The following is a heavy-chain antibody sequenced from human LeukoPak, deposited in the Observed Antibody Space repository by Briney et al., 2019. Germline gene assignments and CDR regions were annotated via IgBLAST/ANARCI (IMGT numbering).Heavy chain of an antibody. CDR3: AKGSSTSCCDGFHI. D-gene: IGHD2-2*01. Sequence: PGGSLRLSCAASGFTFSNYAMSWVRQAPGKGLEWVSSISGSGGSIYYADSVKGRFTISRDNSKNTLCLQMNTLRAEDTAIYYCAKGSSTSCCDGFHIWGQGTMVTVSS. CDR1: GFTFSNYA. CDR2: ISGSGGSI. V-gene: IGHV3-23*01. J-gene: IGHJ3*02.